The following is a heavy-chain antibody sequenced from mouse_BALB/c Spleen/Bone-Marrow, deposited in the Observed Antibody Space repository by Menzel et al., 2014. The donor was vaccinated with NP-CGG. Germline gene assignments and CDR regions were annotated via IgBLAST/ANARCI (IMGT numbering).Heavy chain of an antibody. CDR3: ARHYRDYFDY. D-gene: IGHD2-14*01. CDR2: INPSTGYT. V-gene: IGHV1-7*01. J-gene: IGHJ2*01. CDR1: GYTFTSYW. Sequence: VQLQQSGAELAKPGASVKMSCKASGYTFTSYWMHWVKQRPGQGLEWIGYINPSTGYTEYNQKFKDKATLTADKSSSTAYMQLSSLTSEDSAVYYCARHYRDYFDYWGQGTTLTVSS.